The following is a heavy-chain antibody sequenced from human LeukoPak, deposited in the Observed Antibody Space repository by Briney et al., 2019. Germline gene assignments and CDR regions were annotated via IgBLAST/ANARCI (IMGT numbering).Heavy chain of an antibody. CDR1: TFTFNNAW. CDR2: IKSKTDGGTT. CDR3: ATEKAGTVDC. J-gene: IGHJ4*02. D-gene: IGHD6-13*01. V-gene: IGHV3-15*01. Sequence: GGSVRLSCGASTFTFNNAWMSWVRHAPGRGLEWVGRIKSKTDGGTTDYAAPVKGRFTISRDESKNTLYLQMNSLKTEDTAMYYCATEKAGTVDCWGQGTLVTVSS.